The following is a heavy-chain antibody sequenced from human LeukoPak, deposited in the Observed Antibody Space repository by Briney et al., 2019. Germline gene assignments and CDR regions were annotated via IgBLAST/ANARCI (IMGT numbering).Heavy chain of an antibody. V-gene: IGHV4-59*01. J-gene: IGHJ5*02. CDR1: GGSISTYY. CDR2: INYSGNT. CDR3: ARDLPTLIPGFDP. Sequence: ASETLSLTCTVSGGSISTYYWSWIRQPPGKGLEWIGYINYSGNTNYNPSLEGRVTISVDKSKNQFSLNLNSVTAADTAVYYCARDLPTLIPGFDPWGQGTLVTVSS.